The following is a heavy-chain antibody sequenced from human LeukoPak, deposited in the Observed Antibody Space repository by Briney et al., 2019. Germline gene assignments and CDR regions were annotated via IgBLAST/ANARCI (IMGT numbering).Heavy chain of an antibody. Sequence: GGSLRLSCAASGFTFTNYAMNWVRQAPGKGLEWVSTLSPSDVDTYYADSVKGRFTISRDSSKNTLYLQMNSLRAEDTAVYYCARRAYNWGAFDIWGQGTLVTVSS. CDR2: LSPSDVDT. V-gene: IGHV3-23*01. CDR1: GFTFTNYA. J-gene: IGHJ3*02. CDR3: ARRAYNWGAFDI. D-gene: IGHD5-24*01.